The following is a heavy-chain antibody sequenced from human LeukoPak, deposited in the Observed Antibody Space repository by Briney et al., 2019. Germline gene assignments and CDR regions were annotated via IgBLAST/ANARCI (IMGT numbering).Heavy chain of an antibody. J-gene: IGHJ6*04. CDR3: AKDYYGSGSYSLSYQYYGADV. V-gene: IGHV3-30*18. CDR2: VTYDGSNK. D-gene: IGHD3-10*01. Sequence: GGSLRLSCAASGFTFNSYGMHWVRQAPGKGLEWVAAVTYDGSNKYYADSVKGRFTISRDNSKNTLYLQMNSLRPDDRAVYYCAKDYYGSGSYSLSYQYYGADVWSKGTTVTVSS. CDR1: GFTFNSYG.